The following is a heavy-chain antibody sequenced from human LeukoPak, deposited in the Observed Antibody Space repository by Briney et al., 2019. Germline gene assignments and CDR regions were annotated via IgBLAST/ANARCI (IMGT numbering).Heavy chain of an antibody. CDR1: GFTFTSSA. V-gene: IGHV1-58*02. Sequence: ASVKVSCKASGFTFTSSAMQWVRQARGQRLEWIGWIVVGSGNTNYAQKFQERVTITRDMSTSTAYMELSSLRSEDTAVYYCAADYLVPAALDPWGQGTLFTVSS. CDR3: AADYLVPAALDP. D-gene: IGHD2-2*01. CDR2: IVVGSGNT. J-gene: IGHJ5*02.